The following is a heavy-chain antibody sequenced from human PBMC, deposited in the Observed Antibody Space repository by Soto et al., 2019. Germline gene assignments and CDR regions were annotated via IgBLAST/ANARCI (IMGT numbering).Heavy chain of an antibody. CDR2: ITSDGSST. V-gene: IGHV3-74*01. CDR1: GFTFSSYW. Sequence: GGSLRLSCAASGFTFSSYWMHWVRQAPGKGLVWVSRITSDGSSTSYADSVKGRFTISRDNAKNTLYLQMNSLRAEDTAVYYCARERDDYNEGYFDYWGQGTLVTVSS. CDR3: ARERDDYNEGYFDY. D-gene: IGHD4-4*01. J-gene: IGHJ4*02.